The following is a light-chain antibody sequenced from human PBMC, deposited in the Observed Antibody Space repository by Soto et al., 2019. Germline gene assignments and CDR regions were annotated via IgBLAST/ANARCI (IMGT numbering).Light chain of an antibody. J-gene: IGKJ1*01. Sequence: IVMTQSPATLSVSPGERATLSCRASQSVNSNLAWYQQKPGQAPRLLIYDASTRATAIPARFSGSGSGTEFTLTISSLQSEDFAVYYCQQYNNWPRTFGQGTNVEIK. CDR2: DAS. CDR3: QQYNNWPRT. CDR1: QSVNSN. V-gene: IGKV3-15*01.